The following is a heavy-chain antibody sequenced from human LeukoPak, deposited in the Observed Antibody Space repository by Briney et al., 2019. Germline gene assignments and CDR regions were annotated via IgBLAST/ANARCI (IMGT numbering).Heavy chain of an antibody. CDR1: GNTLTELS. J-gene: IGHJ4*02. CDR3: ATVGTTEGDGLDY. Sequence: ASVKVSCKVSGNTLTELSMHWVRPAPGKGLEWMGGFDPEDGETIYAQKFQGRVTMTEDTSTDTAYMELSSLRSEDTAVYYCATVGTTEGDGLDYWGQGTLVTVSS. V-gene: IGHV1-24*01. D-gene: IGHD1-7*01. CDR2: FDPEDGET.